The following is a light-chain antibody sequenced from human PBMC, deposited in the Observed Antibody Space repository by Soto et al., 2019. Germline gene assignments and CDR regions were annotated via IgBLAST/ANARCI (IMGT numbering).Light chain of an antibody. Sequence: QSALTQPASVSGSPGQSITISCTGTSSDVGGYNYVSWYQQHPGKAPKLMIYEVSNRPSGVSNRFSGSKSANTASLTIPGLQAEDEADYFCSSYTSSNTRYVFGTGTKV. CDR3: SSYTSSNTRYV. J-gene: IGLJ1*01. CDR2: EVS. V-gene: IGLV2-14*01. CDR1: SSDVGGYNY.